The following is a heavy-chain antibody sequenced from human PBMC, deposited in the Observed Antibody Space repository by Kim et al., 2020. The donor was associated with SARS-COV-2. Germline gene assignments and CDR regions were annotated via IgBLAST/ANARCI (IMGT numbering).Heavy chain of an antibody. D-gene: IGHD3-10*01. CDR1: GYTFTSYG. J-gene: IGHJ4*02. CDR3: ARAEYYYGSGSPPLTYY. V-gene: IGHV1-18*01. Sequence: ASVKVSCKASGYTFTSYGISWVRQAPGQGLEWMGWISAYNGNTNYAQKLQGRVTMTTDTSTSTAYMELRSLRSDDTAVYYCARAEYYYGSGSPPLTYYWGQGTLVTVSS. CDR2: ISAYNGNT.